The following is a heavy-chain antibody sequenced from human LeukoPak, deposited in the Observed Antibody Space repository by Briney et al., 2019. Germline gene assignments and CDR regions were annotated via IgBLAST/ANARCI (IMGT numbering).Heavy chain of an antibody. CDR3: ARLTMVLAFDI. V-gene: IGHV3-53*01. Sequence: GGSLRLSCAASGVTVSSNYMSWVRQAPGKGLEWVSVIYSGGTTYYADSVEGRFTISRDSSKNTLYLQMNSLRAEDTAVYYCARLTMVLAFDIWGQGTMVTVSS. CDR1: GVTVSSNY. CDR2: IYSGGTT. D-gene: IGHD4/OR15-4a*01. J-gene: IGHJ3*02.